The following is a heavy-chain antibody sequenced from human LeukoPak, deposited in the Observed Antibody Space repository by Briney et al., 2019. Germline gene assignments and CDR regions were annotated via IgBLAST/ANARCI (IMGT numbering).Heavy chain of an antibody. CDR2: INPNSGGT. D-gene: IGHD3-10*01. Sequence: ASVKVSCKASGYTFTGYYMHWVRQAPGQGLEWMGWINPNSGGTNYAQKFQGRVTMTRDTSISTAYMELSRLRSDDTAVYYCARVPTKRINMVRGVNNAYFDYWGQGTLVTVSS. V-gene: IGHV1-2*02. CDR1: GYTFTGYY. CDR3: ARVPTKRINMVRGVNNAYFDY. J-gene: IGHJ4*02.